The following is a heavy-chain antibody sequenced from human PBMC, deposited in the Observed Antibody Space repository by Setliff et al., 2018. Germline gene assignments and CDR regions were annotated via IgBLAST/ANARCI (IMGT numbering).Heavy chain of an antibody. CDR1: GFTFSSYW. J-gene: IGHJ4*02. V-gene: IGHV3-7*01. D-gene: IGHD1-1*01. CDR3: ARGHTIGALLRHFDC. CDR2: IKQDGSEK. Sequence: PGGSLRLSCAASGFTFSSYWMSWVRQAPGKGLEWVANIKQDGSEKYYVDSVKGRFTISRDNAKNSLYLQMSSLRAEDTAMYYCARGHTIGALLRHFDCWGQGTLVTVSS.